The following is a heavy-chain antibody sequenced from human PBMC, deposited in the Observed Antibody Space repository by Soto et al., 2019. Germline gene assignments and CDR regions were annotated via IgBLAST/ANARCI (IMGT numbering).Heavy chain of an antibody. J-gene: IGHJ3*02. V-gene: IGHV1-69*05. CDR1: GGTFSSYA. CDR2: IIPIFGTA. CDR3: ARGPGSAVAGDAFDI. D-gene: IGHD6-19*01. Sequence: GASVKVSCKASGGTFSSYAISWVRQAPGQGLEWMGGIIPIFGTANYAQKLQGRVTMTTDTSTSTAYMELRSLRSDDTAVYYCARGPGSAVAGDAFDIWGQGTMVTV.